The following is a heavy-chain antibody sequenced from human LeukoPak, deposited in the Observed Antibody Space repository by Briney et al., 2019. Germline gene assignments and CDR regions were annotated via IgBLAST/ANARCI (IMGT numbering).Heavy chain of an antibody. D-gene: IGHD5-18*01. CDR2: IYPGDYDN. Sequence: SLHIYWHGSGFRLTSYWIGWVRQMPGKGLEWMGIIYPGDYDNRYSPCFQGQVTISADKSISTTYLQWSSLKAADTAMYYCARGDTAMVLDYWGQGTLVTVS. V-gene: IGHV5-51*01. J-gene: IGHJ4*02. CDR1: GFRLTSYW. CDR3: ARGDTAMVLDY.